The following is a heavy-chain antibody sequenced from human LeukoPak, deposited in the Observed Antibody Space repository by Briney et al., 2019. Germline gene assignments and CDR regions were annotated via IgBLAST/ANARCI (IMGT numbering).Heavy chain of an antibody. V-gene: IGHV1-69*05. CDR2: IIPIFGTA. Sequence: SVKVSCKASGGTFSSYAISWVRQAPGQGLEWMGRIIPIFGTANYAQKFQGRVTITTDESTSTAYMELSSLRSEDTAVYYCARSPYFGVVTPGYWGQGTLVTASS. D-gene: IGHD3-3*01. J-gene: IGHJ4*02. CDR3: ARSPYFGVVTPGY. CDR1: GGTFSSYA.